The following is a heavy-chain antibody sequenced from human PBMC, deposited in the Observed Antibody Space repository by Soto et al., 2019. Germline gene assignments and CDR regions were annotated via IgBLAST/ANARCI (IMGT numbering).Heavy chain of an antibody. CDR1: GGSFSNYY. J-gene: IGHJ4*02. CDR2: INHSGST. Sequence: QVQLQQWGAGLLKPSETLSLTCAVYGGSFSNYYWRWIRQPPGKGLEWIGEINHSGSTNYNPSLQSRVTISIDTSKNQFSLKLSSVNAADTAVYYCARSNREGLTGTTWLYYFDYWGQGTLVTVSS. D-gene: IGHD1-20*01. CDR3: ARSNREGLTGTTWLYYFDY. V-gene: IGHV4-34*01.